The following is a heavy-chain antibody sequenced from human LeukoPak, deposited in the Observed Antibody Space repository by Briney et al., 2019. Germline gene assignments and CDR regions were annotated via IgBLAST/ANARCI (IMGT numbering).Heavy chain of an antibody. V-gene: IGHV4-61*08. CDR2: IYYSGST. Sequence: SETLSLTCTVSGGSISSGDYYWSWIRQPPGKGLEWIGYIYYSGSTNYNPSLKSRVTISVDTSKNQFSLKLSSVTAADTAVYYCARGNGDYPFYFDYWGQGTLVTVSS. CDR3: ARGNGDYPFYFDY. CDR1: GGSISSGDYY. J-gene: IGHJ4*02. D-gene: IGHD4-17*01.